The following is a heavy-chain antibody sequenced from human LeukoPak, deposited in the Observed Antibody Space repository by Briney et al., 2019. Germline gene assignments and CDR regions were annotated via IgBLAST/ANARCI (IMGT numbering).Heavy chain of an antibody. D-gene: IGHD3-3*01. Sequence: SETLSLTCTVSGGSISSYYWGWIRQPPGKGLEWIGYIYYSGSTNYNPSLKSRVTMSVDTSKNQFSLKLSSVTAADTAVYYCARGWEEWLSYWGQGTLVTVSS. CDR3: ARGWEEWLSY. V-gene: IGHV4-59*01. J-gene: IGHJ4*02. CDR1: GGSISSYY. CDR2: IYYSGST.